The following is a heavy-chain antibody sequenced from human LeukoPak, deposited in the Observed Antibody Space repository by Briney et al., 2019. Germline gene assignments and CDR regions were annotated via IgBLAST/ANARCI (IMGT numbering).Heavy chain of an antibody. J-gene: IGHJ4*02. V-gene: IGHV1-18*01. CDR1: GYTFTSYG. CDR3: ATSSGSGSPQGY. CDR2: ISDYNGNT. D-gene: IGHD3-10*01. Sequence: ASVKVSCKASGYTFTSYGITWVRQAPGQGLEWMGWISDYNGNTNYAQKLQGRVTMTTDTSTTTAYMDLRRLRSDDTAVYYCATSSGSGSPQGYWGQGTLVTVSS.